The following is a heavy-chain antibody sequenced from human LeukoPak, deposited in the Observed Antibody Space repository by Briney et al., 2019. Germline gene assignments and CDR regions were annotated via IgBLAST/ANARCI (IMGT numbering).Heavy chain of an antibody. J-gene: IGHJ4*02. CDR1: GGSFSTSY. CDR2: ISTSGSA. Sequence: KPSETLSLTCTVSGGSFSTSYWSWLRQPPGKGLEWIGYISTSGSANYNPSLKSRVTISADTSKNQLSLNLSSVTAADSAVYYCARHAPGSRGDFDSGGQGTLVTVSA. V-gene: IGHV4-4*09. CDR3: ARHAPGSRGDFDS. D-gene: IGHD2/OR15-2a*01.